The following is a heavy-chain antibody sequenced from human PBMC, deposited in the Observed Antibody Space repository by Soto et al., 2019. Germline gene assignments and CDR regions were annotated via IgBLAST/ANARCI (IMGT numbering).Heavy chain of an antibody. J-gene: IGHJ3*02. Sequence: SETLSLTCPVSGGSISSGGYYWSWIRQHPGKGLEWIGYIYYSGSTYYNPSLKSRVTISVDTSKNQFSLKLSSVTAADTAVYYCARQSDSSGYYPDAFDIWGQGTMVTVSS. V-gene: IGHV4-31*03. CDR3: ARQSDSSGYYPDAFDI. CDR1: GGSISSGGYY. D-gene: IGHD3-22*01. CDR2: IYYSGST.